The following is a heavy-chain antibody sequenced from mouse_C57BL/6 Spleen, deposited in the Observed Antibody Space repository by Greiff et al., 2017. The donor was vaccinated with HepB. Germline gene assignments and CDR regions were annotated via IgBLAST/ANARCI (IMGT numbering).Heavy chain of an antibody. CDR3: AGNGSSLYWYFDV. Sequence: EVQLQQSGPELVKPGASVKMSCKASGYTFTDYNMHWVKQSHGKSLEWIGYINPNNGGTSYNQKFKGKSTLNVNKSSSTAYVELRSLTSEASAVYYCAGNGSSLYWYFDVWGTGTTVTVSS. J-gene: IGHJ1*03. CDR1: GYTFTDYN. CDR2: INPNNGGT. V-gene: IGHV1-22*01. D-gene: IGHD1-1*01.